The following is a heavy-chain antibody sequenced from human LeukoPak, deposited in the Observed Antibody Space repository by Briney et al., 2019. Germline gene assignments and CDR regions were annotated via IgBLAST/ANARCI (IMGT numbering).Heavy chain of an antibody. J-gene: IGHJ6*02. V-gene: IGHV4-59*01. CDR1: GGSFSGYY. CDR2: IYYSGST. D-gene: IGHD6-19*01. Sequence: SETLSLTCAVYGGSFSGYYWSWIRQPPGKGLEWIGYIYYSGSTNYNPSLKSRVTISVDTSKNQFSLKLSSVTAADTAVYYCASTKYSSGWYAVSDYYYGMDVWGQGTTVTVSS. CDR3: ASTKYSSGWYAVSDYYYGMDV.